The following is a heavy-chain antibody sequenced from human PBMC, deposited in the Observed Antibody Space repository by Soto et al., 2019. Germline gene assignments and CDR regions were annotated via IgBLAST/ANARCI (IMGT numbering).Heavy chain of an antibody. CDR1: GDSLTNYY. V-gene: IGHV4-59*08. Sequence: QVQLQESGPGLVKPSETLSLTCTVSGDSLTNYYCSWFRQPPGKGLEWIGYIMYSGYSAYNLSLKRRVTMSMDTSKAQVSLMLGSVTATDTAVYYCARHGLGPLHGLVDVWGQWTTVIVSS. CDR2: IMYSGYS. D-gene: IGHD3-10*01. J-gene: IGHJ6*02. CDR3: ARHGLGPLHGLVDV.